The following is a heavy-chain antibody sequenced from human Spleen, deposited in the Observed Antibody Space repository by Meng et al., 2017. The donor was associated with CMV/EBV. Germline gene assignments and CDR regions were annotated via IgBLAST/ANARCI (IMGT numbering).Heavy chain of an antibody. Sequence: GGSLRLSCTASGFRFGDYGMSWVRQAPGKGLEWVGSIRIKAYGGTTEYAASVRGRFTISRDESKSIAYLQVNSLKTEDTAMYYCSRDLGGNYSPFDYWGQGTLVTVSS. J-gene: IGHJ4*02. CDR2: IRIKAYGGTT. CDR3: SRDLGGNYSPFDY. V-gene: IGHV3-49*04. D-gene: IGHD1-7*01. CDR1: GFRFGDYG.